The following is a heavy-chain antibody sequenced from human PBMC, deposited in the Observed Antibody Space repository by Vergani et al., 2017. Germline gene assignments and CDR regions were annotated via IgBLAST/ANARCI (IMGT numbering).Heavy chain of an antibody. CDR3: AKGPLWFGELFPSPNRNWYFDL. Sequence: VQLLESGGGLVQPGGSLRLSCAASGFTFSSYGMHWVRQAPGKGLEWVAVISYDGSNKYYADSVKGRFTISRDNSKNTLYLQMNSLRAEDTAVYYCAKGPLWFGELFPSPNRNWYFDLWGRGTLVTVSS. V-gene: IGHV3-30*18. D-gene: IGHD3-10*01. J-gene: IGHJ2*01. CDR2: ISYDGSNK. CDR1: GFTFSSYG.